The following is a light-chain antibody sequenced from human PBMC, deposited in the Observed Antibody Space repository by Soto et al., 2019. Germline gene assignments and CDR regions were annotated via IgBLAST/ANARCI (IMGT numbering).Light chain of an antibody. Sequence: DIQLTQSPSFLSASVGDRVTITCRSSQGISSYLAWYQKKPGKAPKLLIYAASTLQSGVPSRVSGSGPGTEFTLTISSLQPEDFATYYCQQLNSYPLSFGQGTKVEI. J-gene: IGKJ1*01. CDR3: QQLNSYPLS. CDR2: AAS. V-gene: IGKV1-9*01. CDR1: QGISSY.